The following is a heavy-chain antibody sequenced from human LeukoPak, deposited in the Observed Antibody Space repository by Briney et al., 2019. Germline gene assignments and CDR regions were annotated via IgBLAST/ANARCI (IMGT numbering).Heavy chain of an antibody. V-gene: IGHV3-30*02. CDR3: AKDVSSSGDYYYYYYMDV. CDR2: VHYDGSIT. D-gene: IGHD6-6*01. Sequence: GGSLRLSCAASGFTFSDYYMSWIRQAPVKGLEWVAFVHYDGSITYYADSVKGRFTISRDNSKNSVSLQMNSLRADDAALYYCAKDVSSSGDYYYYYYMDVWGKGTAVTVSS. J-gene: IGHJ6*03. CDR1: GFTFSDYY.